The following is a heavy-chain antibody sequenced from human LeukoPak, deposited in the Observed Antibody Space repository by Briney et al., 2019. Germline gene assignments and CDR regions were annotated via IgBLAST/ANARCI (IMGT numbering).Heavy chain of an antibody. CDR3: ARVVRGAVTSNCFDP. D-gene: IGHD4-17*01. CDR1: GGSINDYY. J-gene: IGHJ5*02. V-gene: IGHV4-59*01. Sequence: SETLSLTCTVSGGSINDYYWTWIRQAPGKGLEWVGYISNSGTTDYNPSLKSRVTMSVDTSNNEFSLRLTSVTAADTAMYYCARVVRGAVTSNCFDPWGQGTLVTVSS. CDR2: ISNSGTT.